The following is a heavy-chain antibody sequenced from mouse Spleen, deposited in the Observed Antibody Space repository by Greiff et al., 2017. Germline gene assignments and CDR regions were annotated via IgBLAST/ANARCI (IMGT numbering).Heavy chain of an antibody. CDR2: IDPSDSYT. V-gene: IGHV1S127*01. CDR3: TRGTYDYDWYFDV. Sequence: VKLQQSGAELVKPGASVKMSCKASGYTFTSYWMHWVKQRPGQGLEWIGTIDPSDSYTSYNQKFKGKATLTVDTSSSTAYMQLSSLTSEDSAVYYCTRGTYDYDWYFDVWGAGTTVTVSS. J-gene: IGHJ1*01. D-gene: IGHD2-4*01. CDR1: GYTFTSYW.